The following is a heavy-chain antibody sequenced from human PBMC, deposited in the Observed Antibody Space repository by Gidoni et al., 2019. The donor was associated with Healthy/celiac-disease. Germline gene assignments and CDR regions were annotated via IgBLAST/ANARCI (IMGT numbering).Heavy chain of an antibody. J-gene: IGHJ6*02. D-gene: IGHD2-15*01. Sequence: QVQLVQSGAEVKKPGASVKVSCKASGYTFTSYDINWLRQATGQGLAWMGWMNPNSGNTGYAQKFQGRVTMTRNTSISTAYMELSSLRSEDTAVYYCAREPPIVVVVAATESFKHYYYYGMDVWGQGTTVTVSS. CDR1: GYTFTSYD. CDR2: MNPNSGNT. CDR3: AREPPIVVVVAATESFKHYYYYGMDV. V-gene: IGHV1-8*01.